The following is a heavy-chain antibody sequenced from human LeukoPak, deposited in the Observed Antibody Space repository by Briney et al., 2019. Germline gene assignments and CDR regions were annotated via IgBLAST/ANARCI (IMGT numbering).Heavy chain of an antibody. V-gene: IGHV1-69*13. J-gene: IGHJ4*02. CDR3: ERLNWGSSSFNDPDY. Sequence: AVKVSCKASGGTFSSYAISWVRQAPGQGLEWMGGIIPIFGTANYAQKFQGRVTITADESTSTAYMELSSLRSEDTAVYYCERLNWGSSSFNDPDYWGQGTLVTVSS. D-gene: IGHD6-6*01. CDR2: IIPIFGTA. CDR1: GGTFSSYA.